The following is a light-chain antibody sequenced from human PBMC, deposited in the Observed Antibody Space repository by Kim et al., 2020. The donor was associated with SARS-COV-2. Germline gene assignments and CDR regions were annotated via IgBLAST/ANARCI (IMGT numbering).Light chain of an antibody. CDR2: EVT. V-gene: IGLV2-18*02. CDR3: SSYTTSGTLL. CDR1: STNVGTYNR. Sequence: GQSVTVSCTGTSTNVGTYNRVSWYLQPPGTAPKLILYEVTNRPSGVPDRFSGSKSGNTASLTISGLQAEDEADYFCSSYTTSGTLLFGTGTKVTVL. J-gene: IGLJ1*01.